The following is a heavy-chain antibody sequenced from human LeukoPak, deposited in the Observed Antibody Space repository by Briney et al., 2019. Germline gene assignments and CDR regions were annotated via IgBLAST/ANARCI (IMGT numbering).Heavy chain of an antibody. J-gene: IGHJ4*02. V-gene: IGHV1-46*01. CDR2: INPSGGST. Sequence: ASVKVSCKASGYTFTSYYIHWVRQAPGQGLEWMGMINPSGGSTSYAQKFQGRVTMTRDMSTSTVYMELSSLRSEDTAVYYCARGSMEWLLEFWGQGTLVTVSS. CDR1: GYTFTSYY. CDR3: ARGSMEWLLEF. D-gene: IGHD3-3*01.